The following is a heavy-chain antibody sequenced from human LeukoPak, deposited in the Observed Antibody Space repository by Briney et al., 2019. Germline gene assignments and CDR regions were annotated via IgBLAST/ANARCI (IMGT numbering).Heavy chain of an antibody. V-gene: IGHV4-4*07. CDR1: MGSITTYY. CDR3: ARDSFGSGWYAL. D-gene: IGHD6-19*01. Sequence: SETLSLTSTVSMGSITTYYWSRVRQPLGKRRGWIGHIYRIGTTINNPTLKSRAATSSDPSNNHSSLHLTSVTSAVTPAYFCARDSFGSGWYALWGRGTLVAVSS. CDR2: IYRIGTT. J-gene: IGHJ2*01.